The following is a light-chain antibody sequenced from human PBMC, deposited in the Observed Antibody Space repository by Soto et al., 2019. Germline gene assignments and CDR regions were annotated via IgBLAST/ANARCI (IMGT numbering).Light chain of an antibody. CDR1: QSVTTY. V-gene: IGKV3-11*01. J-gene: IGKJ4*01. Sequence: EIVLTQSPATLSLSPGERATLSCRASQSVTTYLAWYQQKPGQAPRLLIYDASSRATGIPARFSGSGSGTYFTLTISSLEPEDFAFYYCLQRSNWPPLLSFGGGNKVESK. CDR3: LQRSNWPPLLS. CDR2: DAS.